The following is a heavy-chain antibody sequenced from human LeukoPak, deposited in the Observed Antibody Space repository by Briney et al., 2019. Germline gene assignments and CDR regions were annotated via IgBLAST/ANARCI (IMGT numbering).Heavy chain of an antibody. CDR3: ARPYYYDSRVDP. CDR1: GGSISSGDYY. V-gene: IGHV4-30-4*01. CDR2: MYYSGST. J-gene: IGHJ5*02. D-gene: IGHD3-22*01. Sequence: PSQTLSLTCTVSGGSISSGDYYWSWIRQPPGKGLEWIAYMYYSGSTYYNPSLKSRVTMSADTSKNQLSLKLSSVTAADTAVYYCARPYYYDSRVDPWGQGTLVTVSS.